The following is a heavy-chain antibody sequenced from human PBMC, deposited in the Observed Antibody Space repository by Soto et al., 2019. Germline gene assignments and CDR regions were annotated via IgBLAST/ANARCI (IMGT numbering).Heavy chain of an antibody. V-gene: IGHV1-3*01. J-gene: IGHJ4*02. CDR3: APILGYCSSTSCYGPYYFDY. D-gene: IGHD2-2*01. CDR2: INAGNGNT. Sequence: ASVKVCCKASGDTFTSYAMHWVRQAPGQRLEWMGWINAGNGNTKYSQKFQGRVTITRDTSASTAYMELSSLRSEDTAVYYCAPILGYCSSTSCYGPYYFDYWGQGTLVTVSS. CDR1: GDTFTSYA.